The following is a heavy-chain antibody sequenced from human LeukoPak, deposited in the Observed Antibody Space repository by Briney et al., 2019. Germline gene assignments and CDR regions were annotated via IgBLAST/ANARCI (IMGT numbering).Heavy chain of an antibody. CDR1: GVSIIDHD. J-gene: IGHJ4*02. D-gene: IGHD7-27*01. CDR3: ARLKPNFLGTFDS. V-gene: IGHV4-4*09. Sequence: PSETLSLTCTVSGVSIIDHDWSWIRQPPGRGLEWIGNIYASGSTYFNPSLRSRVAISVDTSKNQFSLTLTSVPAADTAMFYCARLKPNFLGTFDSWGQGALVTVSS. CDR2: IYASGST.